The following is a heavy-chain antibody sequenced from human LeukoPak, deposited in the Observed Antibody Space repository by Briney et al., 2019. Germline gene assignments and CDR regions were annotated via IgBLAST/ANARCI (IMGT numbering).Heavy chain of an antibody. CDR1: GFTFDDYA. D-gene: IGHD6-19*01. CDR3: AKDRVAVAGPSYDS. CDR2: ISWNSGSI. J-gene: IGHJ4*02. V-gene: IGHV3-9*01. Sequence: GGSLRLSCAASGFTFDDYAMHWVRQAPGKGLEWVSGISWNSGSIGYADSVKGRFTISRDNAKNSLYLQMNSLGAEDTAVYYCAKDRVAVAGPSYDSWGQGTLVTVSS.